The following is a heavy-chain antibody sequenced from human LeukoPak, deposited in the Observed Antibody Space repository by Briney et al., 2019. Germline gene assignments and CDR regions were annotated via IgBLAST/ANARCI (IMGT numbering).Heavy chain of an antibody. J-gene: IGHJ6*04. CDR3: AELGITMIGGV. D-gene: IGHD3-10*02. CDR1: GFTFSNYG. Sequence: GGSLRLSCGASGFTFSNYGMLWVRQAPGKGLEWVSYISSSGSTIYYADSVKGRFTISRDNAKNSLYPQMNSLRAEDTAVYYCAELGITMIGGVWGKGTTVTISS. CDR2: ISSSGSTI. V-gene: IGHV3-48*04.